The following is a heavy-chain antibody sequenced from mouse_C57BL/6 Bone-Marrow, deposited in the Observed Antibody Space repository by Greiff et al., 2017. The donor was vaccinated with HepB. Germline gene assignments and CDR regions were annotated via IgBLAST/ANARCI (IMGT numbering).Heavy chain of an antibody. CDR2: IYPSSGNT. J-gene: IGHJ3*01. CDR3: ARAIYDGYPRCAY. V-gene: IGHV1-81*01. Sequence: QVQLQQSGAELARPGASVKLSCKASGYTFTRYGISWVKQRTGQGLEWIGEIYPSSGNTYYNEQFKGKATLTADKSSSTAYMELRSLTSEDAAVYVCARAIYDGYPRCAYWGQGTLVTVSA. D-gene: IGHD2-3*01. CDR1: GYTFTRYG.